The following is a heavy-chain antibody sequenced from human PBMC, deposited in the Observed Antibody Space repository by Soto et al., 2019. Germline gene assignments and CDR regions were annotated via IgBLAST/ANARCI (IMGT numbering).Heavy chain of an antibody. V-gene: IGHV4-30-4*01. Sequence: SSETLSLTCTVSGGSTRSDNYWSWIRQPPGKGLEWIGHIYYSGNTDYNPSLKSRLAISIDTSKNQFSLKLSSVTAADTAVYFCAREGGESSDGLYYFDSWGQGSLVTVSS. CDR3: AREGGESSDGLYYFDS. D-gene: IGHD3-16*01. CDR2: IYYSGNT. CDR1: GGSTRSDNY. J-gene: IGHJ4*02.